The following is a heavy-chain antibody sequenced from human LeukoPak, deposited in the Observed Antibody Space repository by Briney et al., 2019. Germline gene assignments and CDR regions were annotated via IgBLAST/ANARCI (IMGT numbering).Heavy chain of an antibody. CDR3: ARGGLLRDIDY. CDR2: IYTSGST. D-gene: IGHD1-26*01. J-gene: IGHJ4*02. Sequence: SETLSLTCTVSGGSISSGSYYWSWIRQPAWKGLEWIGRIYTSGSTNYNPSLKSRVTISVDTSKNQFSLKLSSVAPADTVVYYCARGGLLRDIDYWGQGTLVTVSS. CDR1: GGSISSGSYY. V-gene: IGHV4-61*02.